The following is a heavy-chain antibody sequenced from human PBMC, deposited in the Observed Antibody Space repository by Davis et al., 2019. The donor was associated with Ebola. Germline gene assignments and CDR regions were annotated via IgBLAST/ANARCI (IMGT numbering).Heavy chain of an antibody. Sequence: PSETLSLTCTVSGGSIGSSTYYWGWIRQPPGKGLEWIGSVYYSGSTYYNPSLKSRVTMSVGRSKNQFSLKVSSVTAADTAVYHCARHQGSWSFYYVDYWGQGTLVTVSS. V-gene: IGHV4-39*01. CDR1: GGSIGSSTYY. J-gene: IGHJ4*02. CDR3: ARHQGSWSFYYVDY. D-gene: IGHD3-10*01. CDR2: VYYSGST.